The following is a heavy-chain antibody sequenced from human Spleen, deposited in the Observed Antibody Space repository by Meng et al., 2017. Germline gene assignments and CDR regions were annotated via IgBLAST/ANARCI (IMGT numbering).Heavy chain of an antibody. CDR1: GASISSDTW. D-gene: IGHD3-22*01. V-gene: IGHV4-4*02. CDR2: IYHTGDT. Sequence: QVQLQESVPGLVKPSETLSLTCAVSGASISSDTWWSWVRQPPGKGLEWIGEIYHTGDTNYNPSLKSRVTLSVDTSKHQISLRLISVIAADTAVYYCVYFRSGYFTSGQGTLVTVSS. J-gene: IGHJ5*02. CDR3: VYFRSGYFT.